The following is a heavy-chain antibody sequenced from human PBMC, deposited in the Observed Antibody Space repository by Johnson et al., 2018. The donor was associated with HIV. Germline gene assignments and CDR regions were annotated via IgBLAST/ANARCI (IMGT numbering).Heavy chain of an antibody. CDR3: AKDQGGNHNAFDI. J-gene: IGHJ3*02. Sequence: VQLVESGGGVVQPGGSLRLSCAASGFTFSSYGMHWVRQAPGKGLEWVAVIWYDGSNRYYADSVKGRFTISRDNSRNTLYLQMNSLRVEDTAVYYCAKDQGGNHNAFDIWGQGTMVTISS. CDR1: GFTFSSYG. V-gene: IGHV3-33*06. CDR2: IWYDGSNR. D-gene: IGHD1-14*01.